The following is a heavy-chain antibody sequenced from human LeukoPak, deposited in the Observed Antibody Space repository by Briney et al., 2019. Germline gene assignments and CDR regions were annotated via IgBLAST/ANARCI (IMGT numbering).Heavy chain of an antibody. CDR3: ARGAHHPRVMGSSGIVY. D-gene: IGHD3-16*01. CDR1: GGSFSGYY. Sequence: SETLSLTCAVYGGSFSGYYWSWIRQPPGKGLEWIGEINHSGSTNYNPSLKSRVTISVDTSKNQFSLKLSSVTAADTAVYYCARGAHHPRVMGSSGIVYWGQGTLVTVSS. J-gene: IGHJ4*02. V-gene: IGHV4-34*01. CDR2: INHSGST.